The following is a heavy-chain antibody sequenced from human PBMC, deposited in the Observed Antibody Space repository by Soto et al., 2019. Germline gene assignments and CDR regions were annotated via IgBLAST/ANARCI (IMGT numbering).Heavy chain of an antibody. Sequence: ASVKVSCKASGYTFTGYYMHWVRQAPGQGLEWMGWINPNSGGTNCAQKFQGRVTMTRDTSKNQFSLKLSSVTAADTAVYYCARSLYGGNGVFDYWGQGTLVTVSS. V-gene: IGHV1-2*02. CDR2: INPNSGGT. J-gene: IGHJ4*02. D-gene: IGHD4-17*01. CDR1: GYTFTGYY. CDR3: ARSLYGGNGVFDY.